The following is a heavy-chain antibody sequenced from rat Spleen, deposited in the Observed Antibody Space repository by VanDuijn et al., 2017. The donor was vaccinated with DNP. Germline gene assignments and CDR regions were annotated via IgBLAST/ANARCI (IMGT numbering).Heavy chain of an antibody. J-gene: IGHJ2*01. CDR2: ISYDAGGF. CDR1: GFSFSDYY. Sequence: EVHLVESGGDLVQPGRSLKLSCAASGFSFSDYYMAWVRQAPTKGLEWVAYISYDAGGFHYGDSVKGRFTISRDKAKSTLYLQMNSLRSEDTATYYCARWNDYFDYWGQGVMVTVSS. V-gene: IGHV5-22*01. CDR3: ARWNDYFDY.